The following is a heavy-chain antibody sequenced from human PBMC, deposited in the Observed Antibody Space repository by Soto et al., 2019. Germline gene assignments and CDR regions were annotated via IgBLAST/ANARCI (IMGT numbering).Heavy chain of an antibody. CDR2: INPSGGST. J-gene: IGHJ4*02. D-gene: IGHD2-8*01. CDR1: GYTFTSYY. Sequence: ASVKVSCKASGYTFTSYYMHWVRQAPGQGLEWMGIINPSGGSTSYAQKFQGRVTMTRDTSTSTVYMELSSLRSEDTAVYYCARGAEDIVLMVYAISDYWGQGTLVTVSS. V-gene: IGHV1-46*01. CDR3: ARGAEDIVLMVYAISDY.